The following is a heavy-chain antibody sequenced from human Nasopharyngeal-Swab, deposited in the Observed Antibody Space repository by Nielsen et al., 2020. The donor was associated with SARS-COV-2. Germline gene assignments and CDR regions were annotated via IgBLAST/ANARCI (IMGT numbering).Heavy chain of an antibody. CDR3: ASAIAAAGSS. CDR2: INPDGSVK. D-gene: IGHD6-13*01. V-gene: IGHV3-7*05. J-gene: IGHJ5*02. Sequence: VRQMPGKGLEWVANINPDGSVKFYVDSVKGRFTISRDNVYNSVYLQMSSLTAEDTAVYYCASAIAAAGSSWSQGTLVTVSS.